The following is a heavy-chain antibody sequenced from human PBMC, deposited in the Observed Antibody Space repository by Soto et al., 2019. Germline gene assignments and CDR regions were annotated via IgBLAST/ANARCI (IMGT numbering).Heavy chain of an antibody. Sequence: QVQLQQWGAGLLKPSETLSLTCAVYGGSFSGYYWNWIRQPPGKGLEWIGEINHSGSTNYNPSLKSRVTISVDTSRNQFSLKLSSATAADTAVYYCARGPAAAAGKKYFQHWGQGTLVTVSS. J-gene: IGHJ1*01. D-gene: IGHD6-13*01. V-gene: IGHV4-34*01. CDR2: INHSGST. CDR1: GGSFSGYY. CDR3: ARGPAAAAGKKYFQH.